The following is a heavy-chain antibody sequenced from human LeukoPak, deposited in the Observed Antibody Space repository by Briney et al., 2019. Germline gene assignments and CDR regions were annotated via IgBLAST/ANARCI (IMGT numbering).Heavy chain of an antibody. CDR1: GGSTSSYY. V-gene: IGHV4-59*01. J-gene: IGHJ3*02. CDR3: ARVGYDSCVVAFDI. D-gene: IGHD3-22*01. Sequence: SETLSLTCTLSGGSTSSYYWSWIRAPPGKGLEWIGYIYYSGSTNYNPSLKSRVTISVDTSKNQFSLKQSSVSAADTAVYYCARVGYDSCVVAFDIWGQGTMVTVSS. CDR2: IYYSGST.